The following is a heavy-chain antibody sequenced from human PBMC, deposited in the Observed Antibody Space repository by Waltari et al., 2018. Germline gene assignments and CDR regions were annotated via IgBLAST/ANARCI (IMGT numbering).Heavy chain of an antibody. Sequence: QVQLQESGPGLVKPSETLSLTCTVSGGSISSYYWSWLRQPAGKGLEWIGRIYTSGSTNYNPSLKSRVTMSVDTSKNQFSLKLSSVTAADTAVYYCARDQKPSTTIFRGWFDPWGQGTLVTVSS. V-gene: IGHV4-4*07. CDR1: GGSISSYY. CDR3: ARDQKPSTTIFRGWFDP. CDR2: IYTSGST. D-gene: IGHD3-9*01. J-gene: IGHJ5*02.